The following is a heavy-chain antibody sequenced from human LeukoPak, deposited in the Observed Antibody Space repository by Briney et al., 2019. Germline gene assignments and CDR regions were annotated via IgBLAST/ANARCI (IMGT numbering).Heavy chain of an antibody. CDR3: AGIVVVPAAMRSYFQH. CDR1: GGSISSYY. V-gene: IGHV4-59*01. J-gene: IGHJ1*01. D-gene: IGHD2-2*01. CDR2: IYYSGST. Sequence: SEPLSLTCTVSGGSISSYYWSWIRQPPGKGLEWIGYIYYSGSTNYNPSLKSRVTISVDTSKNQFSLKLSSVTAADTAVYYCAGIVVVPAAMRSYFQHWGQGTLVTVSS.